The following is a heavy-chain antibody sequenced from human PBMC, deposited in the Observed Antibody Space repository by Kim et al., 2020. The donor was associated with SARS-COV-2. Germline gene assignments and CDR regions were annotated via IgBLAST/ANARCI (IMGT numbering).Heavy chain of an antibody. CDR1: GGSFSGYY. V-gene: IGHV4-34*01. Sequence: SETLSLTCAVYGGSFSGYYWSWIRQPPGKGLEWIGEINHSGSTNYNPSLKSRVTISVDTSKNQFSLKLSSVTAADTAVYYCARAWYSFRNWFDPWGQGTLVTVSS. CDR3: ARAWYSFRNWFDP. J-gene: IGHJ5*02. D-gene: IGHD2-21*01. CDR2: INHSGST.